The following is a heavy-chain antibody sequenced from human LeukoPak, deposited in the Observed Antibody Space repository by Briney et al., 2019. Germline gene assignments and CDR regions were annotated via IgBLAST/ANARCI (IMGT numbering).Heavy chain of an antibody. CDR2: TSSSGDKT. CDR3: ARGAGGRSAFDI. V-gene: IGHV3-23*01. CDR1: GFTFSNYA. D-gene: IGHD1-26*01. Sequence: PGGSLRLSCVASGFTFSNYAMGWVRQAPGKGLEWVSTTSSSGDKTYYADSVKGRFTVSRDSPKNTLYLQMNSLRAEDTAVYYCARGAGGRSAFDIWGQGTMVTVSS. J-gene: IGHJ3*02.